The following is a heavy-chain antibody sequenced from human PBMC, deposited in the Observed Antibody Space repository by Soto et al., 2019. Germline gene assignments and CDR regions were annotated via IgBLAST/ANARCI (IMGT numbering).Heavy chain of an antibody. D-gene: IGHD3-22*01. CDR3: AKSDDTSAYYLSIDT. CDR2: VTSSAIAT. CDR1: GCGCSEYA. V-gene: IGHV3-23*01. J-gene: IGHJ5*02. Sequence: AESLCLSCMVSGCGCSEYARAWIRVDPGKGLEWVTGVTSSAIATYYADSVKGRFTISRNNSLNILYLQMDNLGADDTAVYYCAKSDDTSAYYLSIDTWGQGTQVTVSS.